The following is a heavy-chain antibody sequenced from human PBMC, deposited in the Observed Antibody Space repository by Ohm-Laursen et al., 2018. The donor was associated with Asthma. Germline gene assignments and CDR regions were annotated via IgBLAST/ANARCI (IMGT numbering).Heavy chain of an antibody. CDR2: IYYTGST. CDR1: GGSVSSGSYY. J-gene: IGHJ4*02. CDR3: AKIQRYYDSTGTKDFDY. Sequence: SDTLSLTCTVSGGSVSSGSYYWSWIRQPPGKGLEWIGYIYYTGSTTYNPSLKSRVTISVDTSKNQFSLKLSSVTAADTAVYYCAKIQRYYDSTGTKDFDYWGQGTLVTVSS. V-gene: IGHV4-61*01. D-gene: IGHD3-22*01.